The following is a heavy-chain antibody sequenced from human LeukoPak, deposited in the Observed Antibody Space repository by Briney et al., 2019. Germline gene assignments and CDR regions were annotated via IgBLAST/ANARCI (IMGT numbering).Heavy chain of an antibody. V-gene: IGHV4-34*01. J-gene: IGHJ6*03. CDR2: INHSGST. D-gene: IGHD3-10*01. CDR3: ARGAPRGDMVQLDYYYSYYLDV. CDR1: GGSFSGYY. Sequence: SETLSLTCAVYGGSFSGYYWSWIRQPPGKGLEWIGEINHSGSTNYNPSLKSRVTISVDTSKNQFSLKLTSVTAADTAVYYCARGAPRGDMVQLDYYYSYYLDVWGKGTTVTVSS.